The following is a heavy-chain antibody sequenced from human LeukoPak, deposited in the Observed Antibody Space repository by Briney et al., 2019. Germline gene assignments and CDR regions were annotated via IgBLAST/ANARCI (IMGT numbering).Heavy chain of an antibody. D-gene: IGHD3-10*01. V-gene: IGHV4-59*12. J-gene: IGHJ3*02. CDR1: GGSISSYY. CDR3: ARSPIVNMVRGTTGGDAFDI. CDR2: IYYSGST. Sequence: SETLSLTCTVSGGSISSYYWSWIRQPPGKGLEWIGCIYYSGSTNYNPSLKSRVTISVDTSKNQFSLKLSSVTAADTAVYYCARSPIVNMVRGTTGGDAFDIWGQGTMVTVSS.